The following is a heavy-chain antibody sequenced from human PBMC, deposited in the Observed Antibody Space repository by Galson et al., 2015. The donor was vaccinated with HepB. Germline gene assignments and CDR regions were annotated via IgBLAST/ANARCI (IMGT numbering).Heavy chain of an antibody. CDR3: ARGLGMATVTPFGY. Sequence: SLRLSCAASGFTFSNFWMYWVRQAPGKGLVRVSRINSDGSTTTYADFVKGRFTISRDNTKSTLDLQMDSLRAEDTAVYYCARGLGMATVTPFGYWGQGTLVTVSP. D-gene: IGHD5-24*01. CDR2: INSDGSTT. CDR1: GFTFSNFW. J-gene: IGHJ4*02. V-gene: IGHV3-74*01.